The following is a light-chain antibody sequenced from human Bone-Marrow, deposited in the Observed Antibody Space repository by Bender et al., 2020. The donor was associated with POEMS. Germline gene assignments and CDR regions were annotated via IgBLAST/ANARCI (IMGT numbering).Light chain of an antibody. CDR1: ALPNKY. V-gene: IGLV3-10*01. CDR2: EDN. CDR3: YSADNSGNHRM. J-gene: IGLJ3*02. Sequence: SFELTQPPSVSVSPGQMARITCSGDALPNKYPFWYQHKSGQAPVLVISEDNKRPCGIPERFAASRSGTTAPLTISGAQVEDEADYYCYSADNSGNHRMFGGGTKLTVL.